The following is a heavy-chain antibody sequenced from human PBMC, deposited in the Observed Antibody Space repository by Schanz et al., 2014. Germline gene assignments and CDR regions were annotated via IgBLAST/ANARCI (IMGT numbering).Heavy chain of an antibody. CDR1: GYTFTGYY. CDR2: IGPDSGST. V-gene: IGHV1-2*06. Sequence: QVLLVQSGAEVKQPGASVKVSCKASGYTFTGYYIHWVRQAPGQGFEWMGRIGPDSGSTTYAQKFQGRVTMTTDTSINTAYMELSSLTSDDTAVFYCARTASHDVWRGYIPHYAFDLWGQGTVVIVSS. CDR3: ARTASHDVWRGYIPHYAFDL. J-gene: IGHJ3*01. D-gene: IGHD3-3*01.